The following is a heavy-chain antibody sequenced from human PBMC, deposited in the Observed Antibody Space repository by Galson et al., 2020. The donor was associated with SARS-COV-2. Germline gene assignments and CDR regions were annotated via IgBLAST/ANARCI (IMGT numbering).Heavy chain of an antibody. D-gene: IGHD2-21*02. J-gene: IGHJ4*02. V-gene: IGHV3-23*01. CDR1: GFTFSSYA. CDR2: ISGSGGST. Sequence: GESLKISCAASGFTFSSYAMSWVRQAPGKGLEWVSGISGSGGSTYYADSVKGRFTISRDNSKNTLYLQMNSLRAEDTAIYYCAKSRNHGGDSYFDYWGQETLVTVSS. CDR3: AKSRNHGGDSYFDY.